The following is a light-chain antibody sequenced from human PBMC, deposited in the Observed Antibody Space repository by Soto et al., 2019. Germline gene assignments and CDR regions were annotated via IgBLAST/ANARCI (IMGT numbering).Light chain of an antibody. CDR2: GAS. V-gene: IGKV3-20*01. CDR3: QQYGRSTFT. CDR1: QSVSSNY. Sequence: EIVITQSPGTLSLSPGETATLSCRASQSVSSNYVAWFHQKPGQAPRLFIYGASSRETGVPDRFSASGSGTDFTLTISRLEPEDFEVYYCQQYGRSTFTFGPGTKVDIK. J-gene: IGKJ3*01.